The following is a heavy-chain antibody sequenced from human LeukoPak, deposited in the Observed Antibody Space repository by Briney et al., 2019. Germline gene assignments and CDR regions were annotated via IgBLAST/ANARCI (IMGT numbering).Heavy chain of an antibody. J-gene: IGHJ4*02. V-gene: IGHV3-21*01. CDR2: ISSSSSYI. Sequence: PGRSLRLSCAASGFTFSSYAMHWVRQAPGKGLEWVSSISSSSSYIYYADSVKGRFTISRDNAKNSLYLQMNSLRAEDTAVYYCARTSSYSSSWYGEVDYFDYWGQGTLVTVSS. CDR3: ARTSSYSSSWYGEVDYFDY. CDR1: GFTFSSYA. D-gene: IGHD6-13*01.